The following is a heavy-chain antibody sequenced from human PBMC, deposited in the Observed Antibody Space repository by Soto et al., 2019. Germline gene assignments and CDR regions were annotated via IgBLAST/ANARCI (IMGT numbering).Heavy chain of an antibody. CDR2: INNDAKEK. CDR1: GFDFKNFW. CDR3: ARAVYRSTDY. Sequence: PGGSLRLSCAVSGFDFKNFWMSWVRQAPGKGLEWVANINNDAKEKYYVDSVEGRFTISRDNDRDSLFLHMTNLRVDDTALYYCARAVYRSTDYWGQGTQVTVSS. D-gene: IGHD4-4*01. V-gene: IGHV3-7*01. J-gene: IGHJ4*02.